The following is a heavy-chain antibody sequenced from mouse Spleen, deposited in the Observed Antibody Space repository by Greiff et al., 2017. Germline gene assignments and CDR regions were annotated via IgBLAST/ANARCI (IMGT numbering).Heavy chain of an antibody. J-gene: IGHJ4*01. Sequence: VKLQQSGPGLVAPSQSLSITCTVSGFSLTSYGVHWVRQPPGKGLEWLVVIWSDGSTTYNSALKSRLSISKDNSKSQVFLKMNSLQTDDTAMYYCARNYGTIYYAMDYWGQGTSVTVSS. D-gene: IGHD2-1*01. V-gene: IGHV2-6*02. CDR1: GFSLTSYG. CDR2: IWSDGST. CDR3: ARNYGTIYYAMDY.